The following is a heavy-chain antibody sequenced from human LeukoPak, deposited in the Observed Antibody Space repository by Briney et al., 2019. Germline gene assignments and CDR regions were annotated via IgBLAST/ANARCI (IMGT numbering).Heavy chain of an antibody. CDR3: AGGGGLDV. CDR2: INHNGNVN. J-gene: IGHJ6*02. V-gene: IGHV3-7*03. CDR1: GFTFSSYW. D-gene: IGHD3-16*01. Sequence: GGSLRLSCAASGFTFSSYWMNWARQAPGKGLEWVASINHNGNVNYYVDSVKGRFTISRDNTKNSLYLQMSNLRAEDTAVYFCAGGGGLDVWGQGATVTVSS.